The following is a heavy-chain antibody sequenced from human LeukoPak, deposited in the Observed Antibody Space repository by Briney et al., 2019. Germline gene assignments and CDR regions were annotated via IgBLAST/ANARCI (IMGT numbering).Heavy chain of an antibody. D-gene: IGHD3-9*01. J-gene: IGHJ4*02. CDR3: ARVAVYYDILTGYDY. V-gene: IGHV1-46*01. CDR1: GYTFTSYY. CDR2: INPSGGSA. Sequence: ASVKVSCKASGYTFTSYYMHWVRQAPGQGLEWMGIINPSGGSASYAQKFQGRVTMTRDTSTSTVYMELSSLRSEDTAVYYCARVAVYYDILTGYDYWGQGTLVTVSS.